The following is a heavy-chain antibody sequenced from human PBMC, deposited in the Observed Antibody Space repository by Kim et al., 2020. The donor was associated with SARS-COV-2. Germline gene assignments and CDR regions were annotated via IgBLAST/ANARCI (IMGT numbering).Heavy chain of an antibody. V-gene: IGHV4-59*01. CDR1: GGSISSYY. J-gene: IGHJ4*02. CDR3: ARGGYCSSTSCYPGDY. Sequence: SETLSLTCTVSGGSISSYYWSWIRQPPGKGLEWIGYIYYSGSTNYNPSLKSRVTISVDTSKNQFSLKLSSVTAADTAVYYCARGGYCSSTSCYPGDYWGQGTLVTVSS. D-gene: IGHD2-2*01. CDR2: IYYSGST.